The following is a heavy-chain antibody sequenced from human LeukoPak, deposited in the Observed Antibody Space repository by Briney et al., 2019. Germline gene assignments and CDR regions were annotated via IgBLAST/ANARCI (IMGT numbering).Heavy chain of an antibody. D-gene: IGHD6-6*01. Sequence: GGSLRLSCAVSGFTFSSYTMNWVRQAPGKGLEWVSSISSSSSYIYYADSVKGRFTISRDNAKNSLYLQMSSLRAEDTAVYYCARSPIAARPVDYWGQGTLVTVSS. CDR1: GFTFSSYT. CDR2: ISSSSSYI. J-gene: IGHJ4*02. CDR3: ARSPIAARPVDY. V-gene: IGHV3-21*01.